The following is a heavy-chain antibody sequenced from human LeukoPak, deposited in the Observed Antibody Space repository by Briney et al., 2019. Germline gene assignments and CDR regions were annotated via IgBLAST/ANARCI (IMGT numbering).Heavy chain of an antibody. Sequence: SQTLSLTCTVSGGSISSDSYYWSWIRQPPGKGLEWFGYIYYSGSTYYNPSLKSRVTISVDTSKNQFSLKLTSVTAADTAVYYCARDSSGSITKGYLYYYMDVWGKGTTVTVSS. CDR2: IYYSGST. CDR3: ARDSSGSITKGYLYYYMDV. V-gene: IGHV4-30-4*08. CDR1: GGSISSDSYY. J-gene: IGHJ6*03. D-gene: IGHD3-22*01.